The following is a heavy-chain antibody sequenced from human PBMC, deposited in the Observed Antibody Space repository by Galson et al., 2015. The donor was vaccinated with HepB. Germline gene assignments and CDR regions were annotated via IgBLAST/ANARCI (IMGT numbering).Heavy chain of an antibody. V-gene: IGHV1-24*01. D-gene: IGHD1/OR15-1a*01. J-gene: IGHJ5*02. CDR1: GYTLTELS. CDR3: ATLDRIATTFDP. CDR2: FDPEDGET. Sequence: SVKVSCKVSGYTLTELSMHWVRQAPGKGLEWMGGFDPEDGETIYAQKFQGRVTMTEDTSTDTAYMELSSLRSEDTAVYYCATLDRIATTFDPWGQGALVTVSS.